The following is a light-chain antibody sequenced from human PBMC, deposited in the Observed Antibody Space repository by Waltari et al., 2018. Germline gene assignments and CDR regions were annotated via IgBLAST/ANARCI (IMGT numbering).Light chain of an antibody. Sequence: EIVMTQSPATLSVSPGERATLPCRASQSVVSNLAWSQQKPGQAPRLLIYDASTRATAIPARFSGSGSGTEFTLTISSLQAEDFAVYYCQQYNNWPPYTFGQGTKLQIK. V-gene: IGKV3-15*01. J-gene: IGKJ2*01. CDR1: QSVVSN. CDR3: QQYNNWPPYT. CDR2: DAS.